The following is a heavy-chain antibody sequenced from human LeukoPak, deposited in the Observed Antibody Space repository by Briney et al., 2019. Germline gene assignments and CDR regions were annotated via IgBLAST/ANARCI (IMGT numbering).Heavy chain of an antibody. Sequence: GGSLRLSCAASGFTFTNYWMSWVGQAPGKSLEWVANLKQDGNDKYYVDSVKGRFTISRDNAKNSLYLQLNSLRAEDTAVYYCARDKLTGDSYFDSWGQGTLVTVSS. J-gene: IGHJ4*02. CDR1: GFTFTNYW. CDR3: ARDKLTGDSYFDS. CDR2: LKQDGNDK. D-gene: IGHD7-27*01. V-gene: IGHV3-7*05.